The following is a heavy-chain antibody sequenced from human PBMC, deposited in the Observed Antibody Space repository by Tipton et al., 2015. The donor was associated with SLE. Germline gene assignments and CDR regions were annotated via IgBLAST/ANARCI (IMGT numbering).Heavy chain of an antibody. CDR2: IYYSGST. J-gene: IGHJ4*02. CDR3: AREERNGHLNYLDF. V-gene: IGHV4-31*03. CDR1: GGSISSGGHY. Sequence: TLSLTCTVSGGSISSGGHYWSWIRQHPVKGLEWIGYIYYSGSTYYNPSLKSRVTISVDTSRNHFSLKLSSVTAADTAVYFCAREERNGHLNYLDFWGQGTLVPVSS. D-gene: IGHD2-8*01.